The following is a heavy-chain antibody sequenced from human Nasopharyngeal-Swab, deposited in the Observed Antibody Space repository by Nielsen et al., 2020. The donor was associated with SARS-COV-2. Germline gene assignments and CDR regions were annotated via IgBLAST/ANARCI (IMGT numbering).Heavy chain of an antibody. Sequence: ASVKVSCKVSGYTLTELSMHWVRQAPGKGLEWMGGFDPEDGETIYAQKFQGRVTMTEDTSTDTAYMELSSLRSEDTAVYYCATPLGRAYRNSFDYWGQGTLVPSPQ. J-gene: IGHJ4*02. D-gene: IGHD1-1*01. V-gene: IGHV1-24*01. CDR3: ATPLGRAYRNSFDY. CDR1: GYTLTELS. CDR2: FDPEDGET.